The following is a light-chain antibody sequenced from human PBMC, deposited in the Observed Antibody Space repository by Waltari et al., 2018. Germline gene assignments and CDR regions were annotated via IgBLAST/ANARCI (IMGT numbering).Light chain of an antibody. CDR2: ETT. CDR1: SSDIGLYDL. Sequence: QSALTQPASVSASLGQSLTISCTGTSSDIGLYDLISWYQQRPGKAPKLTIHETTKRPPGVPNRVSGSKSGNTPSRTISVLQAEDEADYYCCSFAGRSWLFGGGTKLTVL. V-gene: IGLV2-23*01. J-gene: IGLJ3*02. CDR3: CSFAGRSWL.